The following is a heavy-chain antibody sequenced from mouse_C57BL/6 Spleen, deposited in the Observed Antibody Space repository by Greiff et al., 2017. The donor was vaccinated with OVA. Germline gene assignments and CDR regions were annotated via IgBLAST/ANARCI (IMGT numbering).Heavy chain of an antibody. CDR3: TTLYYGSSTWFAY. J-gene: IGHJ3*01. Sequence: VHVKQSGAELVRPGASVKLSCTASGFNIKDDYMHWVKQRPEQGLEWIGWIDPENGDTEYASKFQGKATITADTSSNTAYLQLSSLTSEDTAVYYCTTLYYGSSTWFAYWGQGTLVTVSA. D-gene: IGHD1-1*01. V-gene: IGHV14-4*01. CDR2: IDPENGDT. CDR1: GFNIKDDY.